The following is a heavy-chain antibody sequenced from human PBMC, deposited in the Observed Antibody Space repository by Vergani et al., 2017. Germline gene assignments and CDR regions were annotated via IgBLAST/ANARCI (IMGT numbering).Heavy chain of an antibody. D-gene: IGHD3-22*01. CDR2: IIPILGIA. Sequence: QVQLVQSGAEVKKPGSSVKVSCKASGGTFSSYTISWVRQAPGQGLEWMGRIIPILGIANYAQKFQGRVTITADKSTSTAYMELSSLRSEDTAVYYCARINYYGSSGYSLTRWHNWLDPWGQGSLITFSS. J-gene: IGHJ5*02. CDR1: GGTFSSYT. V-gene: IGHV1-69*02. CDR3: ARINYYGSSGYSLTRWHNWLDP.